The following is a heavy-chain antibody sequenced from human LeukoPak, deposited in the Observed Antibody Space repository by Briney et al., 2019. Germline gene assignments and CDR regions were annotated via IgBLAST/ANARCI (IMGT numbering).Heavy chain of an antibody. D-gene: IGHD6-19*01. V-gene: IGHV1-46*01. Sequence: AASVEVSCKASGYTFTSYYMHWVRQAPGQGLEWMGIINPSGGSTSYAQKFRGRVTMTRDTSTSTVYMELSSLRSEDTAVYYCARGSSGWYSVAYWGQGTLVTVSS. CDR1: GYTFTSYY. CDR2: INPSGGST. J-gene: IGHJ4*02. CDR3: ARGSSGWYSVAY.